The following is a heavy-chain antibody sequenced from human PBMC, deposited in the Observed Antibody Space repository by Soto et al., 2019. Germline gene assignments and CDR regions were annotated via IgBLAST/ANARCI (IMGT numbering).Heavy chain of an antibody. CDR1: GFTFSSFW. CDR3: ARDFRSSPGY. D-gene: IGHD6-6*01. Sequence: GGSLRLSCAASGFTFSSFWMFWVRQAPEKGLVWISRISPDGTTTNYADSVKGRFTISRDNAKNTVYLQMNSLRAEDTAIYYCARDFRSSPGYWGQGALVTVSS. J-gene: IGHJ4*02. V-gene: IGHV3-74*01. CDR2: ISPDGTTT.